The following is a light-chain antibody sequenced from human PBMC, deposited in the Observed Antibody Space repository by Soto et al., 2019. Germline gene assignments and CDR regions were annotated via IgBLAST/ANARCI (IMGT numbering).Light chain of an antibody. Sequence: ALTQPASVSGSPGQSITISCTGTSSDVGGYNYVSWYQQHPGKAPKLMIYDVSNRPSGVSDRFSGSKSGNTASLTISGLQAEDEADYYCSSSTSSSTVVFGGGTKLTVL. CDR1: SSDVGGYNY. J-gene: IGLJ2*01. CDR2: DVS. CDR3: SSSTSSSTVV. V-gene: IGLV2-14*01.